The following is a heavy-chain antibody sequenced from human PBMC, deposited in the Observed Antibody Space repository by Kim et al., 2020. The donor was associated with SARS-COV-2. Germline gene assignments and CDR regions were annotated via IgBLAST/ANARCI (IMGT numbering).Heavy chain of an antibody. J-gene: IGHJ4*02. D-gene: IGHD1-1*01. Sequence: GGSLRLSCAASGFTFSSYGMHWVRQAPGKGLEWVAVISYDGSNKYYADSVKGRFTISRDNSKNTLYLQMNSLRAEDTAVYYCAKELKLERRNPYFDYWGQGTLVTVSS. CDR2: ISYDGSNK. CDR3: AKELKLERRNPYFDY. CDR1: GFTFSSYG. V-gene: IGHV3-30*18.